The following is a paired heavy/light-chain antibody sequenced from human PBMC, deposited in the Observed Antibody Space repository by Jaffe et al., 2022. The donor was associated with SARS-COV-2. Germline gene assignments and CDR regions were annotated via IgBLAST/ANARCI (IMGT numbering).Light chain of an antibody. J-gene: IGKJ3*01. CDR3: MQALQTPQFT. V-gene: IGKV2-28*01. CDR2: LGS. Sequence: DIVMTQSPLSLPVTPGEPASISCRSSQSLLHSNGYNYLDWYLQKPGQSPQLLIYLGSNRASGVPDRFSGSGSGTDFTLKISRVEAEDVGVYYCMQALQTPQFTFGPGTKVDIK. CDR1: QSLLHSNGYNY.
Heavy chain of an antibody. Sequence: EVQLLESGGGLVQPGGSLRLSCAASGFTFSSYAMSWVRQAPGKGLEWVSAISGSGGSTYYADSVKGRFTISRDNSKNTLYLQMNSLRAEDTAVYYCAKDPKEVVPAAGPRRPVQPLGGFDQYYYYGMDVWGQGTTVTVSS. D-gene: IGHD2-2*01. V-gene: IGHV3-23*01. CDR2: ISGSGGST. CDR3: AKDPKEVVPAAGPRRPVQPLGGFDQYYYYGMDV. CDR1: GFTFSSYA. J-gene: IGHJ6*02.